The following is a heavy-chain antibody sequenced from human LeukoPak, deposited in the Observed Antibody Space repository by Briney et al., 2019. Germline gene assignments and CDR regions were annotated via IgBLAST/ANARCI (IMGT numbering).Heavy chain of an antibody. CDR1: GFTFSGSA. V-gene: IGHV3-73*01. D-gene: IGHD6-13*01. Sequence: PGGSLRLSCAASGFTFSGSAMHWVRQASGKGLGWVGRIRSKANSYATAYAASVKGRFTISRDDSKNTAYLQMNSLKTEDTAVYYCTAAAGDAFDIWGQGTMVTVSS. CDR3: TAAAGDAFDI. J-gene: IGHJ3*02. CDR2: IRSKANSYAT.